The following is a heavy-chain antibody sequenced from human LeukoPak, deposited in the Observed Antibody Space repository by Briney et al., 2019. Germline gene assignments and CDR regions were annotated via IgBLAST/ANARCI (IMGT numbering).Heavy chain of an antibody. Sequence: SETLSLTCPVSGGSISSYSWSWIRQPPGKGLEWIGYIYYSGSTNYNPSLKSRVTISVDTSKNQFSLKLSSVTAADTAVYYCARQDYDSLFDYWGQGTLVTVSS. D-gene: IGHD3-16*01. J-gene: IGHJ4*02. CDR1: GGSISSYS. V-gene: IGHV4-59*08. CDR2: IYYSGST. CDR3: ARQDYDSLFDY.